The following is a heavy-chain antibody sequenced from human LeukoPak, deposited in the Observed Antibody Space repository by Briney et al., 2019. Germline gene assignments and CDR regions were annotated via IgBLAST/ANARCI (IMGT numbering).Heavy chain of an antibody. V-gene: IGHV3-30-3*01. CDR2: ISYDGSNK. J-gene: IGHJ4*02. CDR1: GFTFSSYA. Sequence: PGGSLRLSCAASGFTFSSYAMHWVRQAPGKGLEWVAVISYDGSNKYYADSVKGRFTISRDNAKNSLYLQMNSLRAEDTAVYYCATGSYGGNPGYFDYWGQGTLVTVSS. CDR3: ATGSYGGNPGYFDY. D-gene: IGHD4-23*01.